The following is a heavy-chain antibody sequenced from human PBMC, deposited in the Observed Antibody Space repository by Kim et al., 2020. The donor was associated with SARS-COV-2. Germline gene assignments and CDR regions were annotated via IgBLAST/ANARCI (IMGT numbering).Heavy chain of an antibody. CDR3: AKAETRIAAAKRGMDV. D-gene: IGHD6-13*01. J-gene: IGHJ6*02. Sequence: GGSLRLSCAASGFTFSSYAMSWVRQAPGKGLEWVSAISGSGGSTYYADSVKGRFTISRDNSKNTLYLQMNSLRAEDTAVYYCAKAETRIAAAKRGMDVWGQGTTVTVSS. V-gene: IGHV3-23*01. CDR2: ISGSGGST. CDR1: GFTFSSYA.